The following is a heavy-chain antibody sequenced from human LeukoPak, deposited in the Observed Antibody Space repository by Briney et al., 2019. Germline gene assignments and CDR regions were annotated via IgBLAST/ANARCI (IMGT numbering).Heavy chain of an antibody. J-gene: IGHJ4*02. CDR3: AKDIHPGLDSGASCCFDY. CDR1: GYTFSRHG. CDR2: VSGYNGDT. D-gene: IGHD3-22*01. V-gene: IGHV1-18*01. Sequence: GASVKVSCKTSGYTFSRHGITWVRQAPGQGPEWMGWVSGYNGDTNYAKSARGRVTMTTDTSTNTAYMELRSLRSDDTAVYYCAKDIHPGLDSGASCCFDYWGQGTPVTVSS.